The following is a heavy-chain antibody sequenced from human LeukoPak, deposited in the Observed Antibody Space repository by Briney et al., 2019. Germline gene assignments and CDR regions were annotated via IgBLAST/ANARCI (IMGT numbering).Heavy chain of an antibody. D-gene: IGHD3-22*01. CDR1: GFTFSSDW. V-gene: IGHV3-74*01. CDR2: INSDGSST. Sequence: GGSLRLSCAASGFTFSSDWMHWVRQAPGKGLVWVSRINSDGSSTSYADSVKGRFTISRDNAKNTLYLQMNSLRAEDTAVYYCARDTMYYYDSSGYLGTSSKFDYWGQGTLVTVSS. CDR3: ARDTMYYYDSSGYLGTSSKFDY. J-gene: IGHJ4*02.